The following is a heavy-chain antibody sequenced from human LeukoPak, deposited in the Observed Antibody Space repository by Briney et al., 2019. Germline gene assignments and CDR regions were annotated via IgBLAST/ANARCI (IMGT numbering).Heavy chain of an antibody. CDR1: GFTFSSNS. CDR3: ARRHYDFWSGYFPSHFYYMDV. Sequence: PGGSLRLSCAASGFTFSSNSMNWVRQAPGKGLEWVSYISSTGGTIYYADSMKGRFTISRDNAKNSLYLEMNSLRAEDTAIYFCARRHYDFWSGYFPSHFYYMDVWGKGTTVTVSS. CDR2: ISSTGGTI. D-gene: IGHD3-3*01. V-gene: IGHV3-48*04. J-gene: IGHJ6*03.